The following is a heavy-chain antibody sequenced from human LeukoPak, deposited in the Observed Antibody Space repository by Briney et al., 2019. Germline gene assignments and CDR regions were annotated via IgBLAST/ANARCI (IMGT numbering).Heavy chain of an antibody. CDR1: GGSISSRSYY. D-gene: IGHD1-1*01. V-gene: IGHV4-39*01. CDR3: VRHYRLNTGFDY. J-gene: IGHJ4*02. Sequence: SETLSLTCIVSGGSISSRSYYWGWIRQPPGKGLEWIGSISNSGSTYYNSSLQSRVTISVDTSKNQFSLRLSSVTAADTAVYYCVRHYRLNTGFDYWGQGTLVTVSS. CDR2: ISNSGST.